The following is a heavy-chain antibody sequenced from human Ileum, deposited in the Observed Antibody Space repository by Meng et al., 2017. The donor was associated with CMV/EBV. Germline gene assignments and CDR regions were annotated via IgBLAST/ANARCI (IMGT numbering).Heavy chain of an antibody. V-gene: IGHV3-48*04. J-gene: IGHJ4*02. CDR3: ARSNYFGY. CDR1: GFTFSNYG. CDR2: ISSRNTST. Sequence: GESLKISCVASGFTFSNYGMNWVRQAPGKGLEWVSYISSRNTSTYYVDSVKGRFTVSRDNAKNSLYLQMNSLRAKDTAVYYCARSNYFGYWGQGTRVTCSS.